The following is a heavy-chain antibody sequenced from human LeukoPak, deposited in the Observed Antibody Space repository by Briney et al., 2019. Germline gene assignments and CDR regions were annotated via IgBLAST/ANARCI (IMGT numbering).Heavy chain of an antibody. Sequence: GGSLRLSCAISGFTFSSYAMHWVRQVPGKGLEYVSGISSNGGNTYYANSMKGRFTISRDNSKDTLYLQMASLRAEDTAVYYCARGGQQWLVLDYFDYWGQGTLVTVSS. J-gene: IGHJ4*02. CDR2: ISSNGGNT. V-gene: IGHV3-64*01. CDR3: ARGGQQWLVLDYFDY. D-gene: IGHD6-19*01. CDR1: GFTFSSYA.